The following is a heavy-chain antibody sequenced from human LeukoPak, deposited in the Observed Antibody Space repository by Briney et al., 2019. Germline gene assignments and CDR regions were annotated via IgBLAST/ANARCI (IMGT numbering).Heavy chain of an antibody. D-gene: IGHD6-13*01. CDR2: IYYSGST. Sequence: SETLSLTCTVSGGSISSYYWSWIRQPPGKGLEWIGYIYYSGSTNYNPSLKSRVTISVDTSKNQLSLKLSSVTAADTAVYYCARYGYSSSWYMDVWGKGTTVTISS. V-gene: IGHV4-59*01. J-gene: IGHJ6*03. CDR1: GGSISSYY. CDR3: ARYGYSSSWYMDV.